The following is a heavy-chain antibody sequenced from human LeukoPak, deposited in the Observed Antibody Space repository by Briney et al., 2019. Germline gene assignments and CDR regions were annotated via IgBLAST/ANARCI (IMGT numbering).Heavy chain of an antibody. D-gene: IGHD4-23*01. Sequence: GGSLTLSCAASGFNFIDYTMNWVRQAPGKGLEWVSSITSTGRYIFYADSLKGRFTISRDNAKKSLYLQMNSLRAEDTAVYYCARLRNVGGNPHPFNVWGQGTTVTVSS. CDR1: GFNFIDYT. CDR3: ARLRNVGGNPHPFNV. V-gene: IGHV3-21*01. J-gene: IGHJ3*01. CDR2: ITSTGRYI.